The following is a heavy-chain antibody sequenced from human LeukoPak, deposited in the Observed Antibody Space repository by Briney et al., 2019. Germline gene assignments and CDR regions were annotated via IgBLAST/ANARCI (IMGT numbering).Heavy chain of an antibody. D-gene: IGHD3-10*01. CDR1: GFTFSSYA. CDR2: ISYDGSNK. V-gene: IGHV3-30-3*01. CDR3: ARAVRPEWYFDY. J-gene: IGHJ4*02. Sequence: GGSLRLSCAASGFTFSSYAMHWVRQAPGKGLEWVAVISYDGSNKYYADSVKGRFTISRDNSKNTPYLQMNSLRAEDTAVYYCARAVRPEWYFDYWGQGTLVTVSS.